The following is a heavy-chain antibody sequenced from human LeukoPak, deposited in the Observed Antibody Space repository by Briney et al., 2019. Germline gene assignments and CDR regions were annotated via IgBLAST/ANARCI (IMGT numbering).Heavy chain of an antibody. V-gene: IGHV1-18*01. Sequence: ASVKVSCKASGYTFTSYGISWVRQAPGQGLEWMGWISAYNGNTNYAQKLQGRVTMTEDTSTDTAYMELSSLRSEDTAVYYCATPAVGYDYVWGSYRKHDAFDIWGQGTMVTVSS. J-gene: IGHJ3*02. CDR2: ISAYNGNT. CDR1: GYTFTSYG. CDR3: ATPAVGYDYVWGSYRKHDAFDI. D-gene: IGHD3-16*02.